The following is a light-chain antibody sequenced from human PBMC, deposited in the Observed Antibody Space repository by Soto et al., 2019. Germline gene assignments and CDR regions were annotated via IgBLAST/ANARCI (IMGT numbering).Light chain of an antibody. V-gene: IGKV3-15*01. J-gene: IGKJ4*01. CDR1: QSVSTS. Sequence: EIVMTQSPATLSVSPGETVTLSCRASQSVSTSVAWYQQKPGQAPRLHIYAAFTRATAVPARFSGSGSGTEFALTISGLQSEDFAVYHCQQHKDWPLTFGGGTKVEMK. CDR2: AAF. CDR3: QQHKDWPLT.